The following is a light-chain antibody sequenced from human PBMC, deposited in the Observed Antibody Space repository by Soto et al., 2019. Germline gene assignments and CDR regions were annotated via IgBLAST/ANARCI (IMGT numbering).Light chain of an antibody. CDR1: SSNIGNNY. CDR2: DNY. Sequence: VLTQPPSVSATPGQKVTISCSGSSSNIGNNYVSWYQQFPGAAPKLLIYDNYWRPSGIPDRFSASKSGTSATLGITGLQTGDEADYYCATWDSSLSAVVVGGGTQLTVL. CDR3: ATWDSSLSAVV. V-gene: IGLV1-51*01. J-gene: IGLJ2*01.